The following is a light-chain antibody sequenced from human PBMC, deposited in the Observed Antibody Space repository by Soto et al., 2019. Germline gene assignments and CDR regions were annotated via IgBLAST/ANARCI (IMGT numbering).Light chain of an antibody. J-gene: IGKJ5*01. Sequence: DIQMTQSPSSLSASVGDRVTITFQASQNINNYLNWYQQKPGRAPKLLIYDASNLEAGVPSRFRGSGSGTDFTSTISRLQPEDIATYYCQQYENLPTFGQGTRLEI. CDR1: QNINNY. CDR3: QQYENLPT. V-gene: IGKV1-33*01. CDR2: DAS.